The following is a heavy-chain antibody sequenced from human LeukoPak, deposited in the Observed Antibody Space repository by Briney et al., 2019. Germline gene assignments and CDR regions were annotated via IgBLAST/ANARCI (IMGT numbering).Heavy chain of an antibody. Sequence: GGSLRLSCAASGFTVSSNYMSWVRQAPGKGLEWVANIKQDGSEKYYMDSVKGRFTISRDNAKNSLYLQMNSLRAEDTAVYYCARVGGHFDYWGQGTLVTVSS. CDR1: GFTVSSNY. CDR2: IKQDGSEK. D-gene: IGHD3-10*01. J-gene: IGHJ4*02. CDR3: ARVGGHFDY. V-gene: IGHV3-7*01.